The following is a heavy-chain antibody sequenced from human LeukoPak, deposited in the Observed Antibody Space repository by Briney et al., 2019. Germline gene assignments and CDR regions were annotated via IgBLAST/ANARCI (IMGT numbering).Heavy chain of an antibody. V-gene: IGHV3-23*01. J-gene: IGHJ4*02. CDR3: AKLRSGYYRLFDY. Sequence: GGSLRLSCAASGFTFSSYAMSWVRQAPGKGLEWVSAISGSGGSTYYADSVKGRFTISRDNSKNTLYLQVNSLRAEDTAVYYCAKLRSGYYRLFDYWGQGTLVTVSS. CDR2: ISGSGGST. D-gene: IGHD3-22*01. CDR1: GFTFSSYA.